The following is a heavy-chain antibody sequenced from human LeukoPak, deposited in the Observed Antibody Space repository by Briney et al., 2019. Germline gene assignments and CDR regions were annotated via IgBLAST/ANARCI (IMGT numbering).Heavy chain of an antibody. CDR1: GGSISNYY. CDR3: AKSRGYYYEKSGPADY. V-gene: IGHV4-4*07. D-gene: IGHD3-22*01. Sequence: PSETLSLTCIVSGGSISNYYWSWIRQPAGKGLEWIGRIYPSGSSNYSPSLKSRVTMSVDTSKNQFSLKLSSVTAADTAVYYCAKSRGYYYEKSGPADYWGQGTLVTVSS. CDR2: IYPSGSS. J-gene: IGHJ4*02.